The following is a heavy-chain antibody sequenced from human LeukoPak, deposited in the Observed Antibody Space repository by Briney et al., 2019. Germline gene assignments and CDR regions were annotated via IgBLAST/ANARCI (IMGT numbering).Heavy chain of an antibody. Sequence: ASVKVSCKASGYTFTSYGISWVRQAPVQGLEWMGWISAYNGNTNYAQKLQGRVTMTTDTSTSTAYMELSSLRSEDTAVYYCARDRSERQWLDSYYFDYWGQGTLVTVSS. CDR2: ISAYNGNT. D-gene: IGHD6-19*01. CDR1: GYTFTSYG. CDR3: ARDRSERQWLDSYYFDY. V-gene: IGHV1-18*01. J-gene: IGHJ4*02.